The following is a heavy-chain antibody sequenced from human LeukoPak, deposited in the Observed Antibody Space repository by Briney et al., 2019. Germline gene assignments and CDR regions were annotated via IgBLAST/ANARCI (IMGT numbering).Heavy chain of an antibody. V-gene: IGHV4-34*01. D-gene: IGHD3-22*01. Sequence: SETLSLTCAVYGGSFSGYYWSWIRQPPGKWLEWIGEINHSGSTNYNPSLKSRVTISVDTSKNQFSLKLSSVTAADTAVYYCAYYDSSGYDYPVGWFDPWGQGTLVTVSS. J-gene: IGHJ5*02. CDR3: AYYDSSGYDYPVGWFDP. CDR2: INHSGST. CDR1: GGSFSGYY.